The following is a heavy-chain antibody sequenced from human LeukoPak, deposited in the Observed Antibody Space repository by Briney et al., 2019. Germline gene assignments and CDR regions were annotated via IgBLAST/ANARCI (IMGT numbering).Heavy chain of an antibody. CDR2: IYSGGST. V-gene: IGHV3-66*01. CDR3: ARMQEMATIPYFDY. CDR1: GFTVSSNY. J-gene: IGHJ4*02. D-gene: IGHD5-12*01. Sequence: GGSLRLSCAASGFTVSSNYMSWVRRAPGKGLEWVSVIYSGGSTYYADSVKGRFTISRDNSKNTLYLQMNSLRAEDTAVYYCARMQEMATIPYFDYWGQGTLVTVSS.